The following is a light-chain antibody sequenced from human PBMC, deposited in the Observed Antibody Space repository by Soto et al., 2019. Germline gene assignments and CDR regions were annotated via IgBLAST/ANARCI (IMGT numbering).Light chain of an antibody. CDR1: SSDIGAYNY. J-gene: IGLJ2*01. V-gene: IGLV2-14*03. CDR2: DVS. CDR3: SSYTITSTLVV. Sequence: QAVVTQPASVSGSPGQSITISCTGTSSDIGAYNYVSWYQQHPGKAPKLMIFDVSYRPSGVSNRFSGSKSGNTASLTISGLQAEDEANYYCSSYTITSTLVVFGGGTKVTVL.